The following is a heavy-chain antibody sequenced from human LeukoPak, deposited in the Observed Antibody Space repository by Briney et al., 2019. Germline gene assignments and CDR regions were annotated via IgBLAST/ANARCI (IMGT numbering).Heavy chain of an antibody. CDR2: IYYSGST. D-gene: IGHD2-2*01. V-gene: IGHV4-59*12. CDR3: ARSRVVPAANGIDY. Sequence: SETLSLTCTVSGGSINSYYWSWIRQPPGKGLEWIGYIYYSGSTYYNPSLKSRVTISVDTSKNQFSLKLSSVTAADTAVYYCARSRVVPAANGIDYWGQGTLVTVSS. J-gene: IGHJ4*02. CDR1: GGSINSYY.